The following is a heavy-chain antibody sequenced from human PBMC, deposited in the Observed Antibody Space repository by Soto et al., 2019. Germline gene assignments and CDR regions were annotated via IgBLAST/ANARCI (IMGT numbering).Heavy chain of an antibody. J-gene: IGHJ4*02. Sequence: GGSLRLSCAASGFTFSSYAMSWVRQAPGKGLEWVSAISGSGGSTYYADSVKGRFTISRDNSKNTLYLQMNSLRAEDTAVYYCVTLARATGTFDYWGQGTLVTVSS. CDR3: VTLARATGTFDY. CDR2: ISGSGGST. D-gene: IGHD1-1*01. CDR1: GFTFSSYA. V-gene: IGHV3-23*01.